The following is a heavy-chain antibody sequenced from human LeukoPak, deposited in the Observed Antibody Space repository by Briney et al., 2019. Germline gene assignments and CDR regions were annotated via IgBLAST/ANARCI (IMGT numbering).Heavy chain of an antibody. D-gene: IGHD3-10*01. Sequence: ASVKVSCKASGYTFTSYGISWVRQAPGQGLEWMGWMNPNSGNTGYAQKFQGRVTMTRNTSISTAYMELSSLRSEDTAVYYCARLWFGELLSWFDPWGQGTLVTVSS. CDR3: ARLWFGELLSWFDP. V-gene: IGHV1-8*02. CDR1: GYTFTSYG. CDR2: MNPNSGNT. J-gene: IGHJ5*02.